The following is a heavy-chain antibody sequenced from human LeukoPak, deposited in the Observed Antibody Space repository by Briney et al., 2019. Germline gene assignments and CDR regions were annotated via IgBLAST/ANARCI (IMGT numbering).Heavy chain of an antibody. CDR2: IYYSGST. J-gene: IGHJ4*02. D-gene: IGHD2-15*01. CDR1: GGSISSSSYY. V-gene: IGHV4-39*07. CDR3: ASVLVGSLPYY. Sequence: SETLSLTCTVSGGSISSSSYYWGWFRQPPGKGLEWIGSIYYSGSTYYNPSLKSRVTISVDTSKNQFSLKLSSVTAADTAVYYCASVLVGSLPYYWGQGTLVTVSS.